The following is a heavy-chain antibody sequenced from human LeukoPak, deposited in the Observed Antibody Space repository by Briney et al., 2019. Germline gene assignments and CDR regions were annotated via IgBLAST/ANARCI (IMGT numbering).Heavy chain of an antibody. J-gene: IGHJ5*02. V-gene: IGHV3-23*01. CDR2: ITGNGGNI. D-gene: IGHD5-12*01. Sequence: GGSLRLSCAASGFTFSIYAMSWVRQAPGKGLEWISAITGNGGNIYYADSVKGGFTISRDNSKNTLYLQMKSLRVEDTAVYYCARDIRQGNKGNWFDPWGQGSLVTVSS. CDR1: GFTFSIYA. CDR3: ARDIRQGNKGNWFDP.